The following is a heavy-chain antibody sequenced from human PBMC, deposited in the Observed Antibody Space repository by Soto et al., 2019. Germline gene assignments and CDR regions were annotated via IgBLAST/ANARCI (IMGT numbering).Heavy chain of an antibody. D-gene: IGHD6-6*01. CDR2: IDSSTSK. CDR1: GFTVSSNY. CDR3: PRDPSRSSALGWFDV. V-gene: IGHV3-53*01. Sequence: GESLRLSCAASGFTVSSNYMSWVRQAPGKGLEWVSVIDSSTSKLHEYSGKGPFTISRDNCKNTMYLQINSLRAEDADVYYCPRDPSRSSALGWFDVWGQGAMVTVSS. J-gene: IGHJ5*02.